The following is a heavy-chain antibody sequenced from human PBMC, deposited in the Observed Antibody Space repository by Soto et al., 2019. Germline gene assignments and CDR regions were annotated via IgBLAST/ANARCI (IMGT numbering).Heavy chain of an antibody. CDR3: ARLESSVNYYYYYYMDV. D-gene: IGHD6-19*01. Sequence: SETLSLTCTVSGGSISSYYWSWIRQPPGKGLEWIGYIYYSGSTNYNPSLKSRVTISVDTSKNQFSLKLSSVTAADTAVHYCARLESSVNYYYYYYMDVWGKGTTVTVSS. CDR1: GGSISSYY. V-gene: IGHV4-59*08. CDR2: IYYSGST. J-gene: IGHJ6*03.